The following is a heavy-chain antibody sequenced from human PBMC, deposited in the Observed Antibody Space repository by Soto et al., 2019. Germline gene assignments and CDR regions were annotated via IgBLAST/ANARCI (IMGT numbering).Heavy chain of an antibody. CDR2: IWHDGNNK. V-gene: IGHV3-33*01. CDR3: ARDKLYCNSDSCPPRRFDP. CDR1: GFTFSHYG. Sequence: QVHLVESGGGVVQPGTSLRLSCTASGFTFSHYGMHWVRQAPGKGLEWVADIWHDGNNKYDAESVKGRFTISRDNSRNTLYLQMNSLRADDTAVYYGARDKLYCNSDSCPPRRFDPWGPGTLVTVSS. J-gene: IGHJ5*02. D-gene: IGHD2-2*01.